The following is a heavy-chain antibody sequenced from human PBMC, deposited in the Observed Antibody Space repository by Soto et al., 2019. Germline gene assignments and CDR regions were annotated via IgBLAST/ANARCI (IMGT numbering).Heavy chain of an antibody. Sequence: QVQLVQSGAEVKKPGASVKVSCKASGYTFTGYYMHWVRQAPGQGLEWMGWINPNSGGTNYAQKFQGRVTMTRDPSISTAYMELSRLRSDDTAVYYCARGGVRYCSGGSCYALDYWGQGTLVTVSS. D-gene: IGHD2-15*01. J-gene: IGHJ4*02. CDR2: INPNSGGT. CDR1: GYTFTGYY. V-gene: IGHV1-2*02. CDR3: ARGGVRYCSGGSCYALDY.